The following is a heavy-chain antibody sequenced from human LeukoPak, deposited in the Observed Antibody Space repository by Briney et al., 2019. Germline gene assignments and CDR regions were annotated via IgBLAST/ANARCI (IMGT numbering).Heavy chain of an antibody. CDR1: GFTFSSYS. D-gene: IGHD3-22*01. J-gene: IGHJ4*02. V-gene: IGHV3-21*01. CDR3: AREGYSDTLSYYANFDH. Sequence: GGSLRLSCAASGFTFSSYSMNWVRQAPGKGLEWVSSISSSSSYIYYADSVKGRFTISRDNAKNSLYLQMNSLRAEDTAVYYCAREGYSDTLSYYANFDHWGQGTLVTVSS. CDR2: ISSSSSYI.